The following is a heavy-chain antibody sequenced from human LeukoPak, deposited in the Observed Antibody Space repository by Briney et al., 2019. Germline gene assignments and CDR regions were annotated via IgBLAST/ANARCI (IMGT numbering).Heavy chain of an antibody. J-gene: IGHJ4*02. V-gene: IGHV3-15*01. CDR2: IKTKTDGDRT. CDR3: VGGPARIRY. CDR1: GFTFSNAW. Sequence: PGGSLRLSCVVSGFTFSNAWMSWIRQAPGKGLEWVGRIKTKTDGDRTDYAAPVEGRFTISRDDSKNTLSLQMNSLKTEDTAVYYCVGGPARIRYLGQGTLVTVSS. D-gene: IGHD3-16*01.